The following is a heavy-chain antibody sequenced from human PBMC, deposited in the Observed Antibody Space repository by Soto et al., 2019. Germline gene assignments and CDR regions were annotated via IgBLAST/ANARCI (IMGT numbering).Heavy chain of an antibody. CDR2: INWDRGDI. D-gene: IGHD2-8*01. CDR1: GISFDDYS. V-gene: IGHV3-9*01. J-gene: IGHJ4*02. CDR3: AKDAAPGCYGANVPLDY. Sequence: VQLVESGGGLVQPGGSRRLSCVVSGISFDDYSMHWVRQGPGKGLEWVSGINWDRGDIGYWDPVKGRFTTSRDNAKNSLDLQMNSLTTEVTALYYCAKDAAPGCYGANVPLDYWGQGTPGTVAS.